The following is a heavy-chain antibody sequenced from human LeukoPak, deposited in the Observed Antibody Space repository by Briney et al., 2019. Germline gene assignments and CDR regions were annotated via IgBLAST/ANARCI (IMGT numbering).Heavy chain of an antibody. CDR1: GFTFSSYA. D-gene: IGHD2-2*01. CDR2: ISGSGGST. CDR3: AKGDSSIVVGVGMDV. J-gene: IGHJ6*02. Sequence: PGRSLRLSCAASGFTFSSYAMSWVRQAPGKGLEWVSAISGSGGSTYYADSVKGRFTISRDNSKNTLYLQMNSLRAEDTAVYYCAKGDSSIVVGVGMDVWGQGTTVTVSS. V-gene: IGHV3-23*01.